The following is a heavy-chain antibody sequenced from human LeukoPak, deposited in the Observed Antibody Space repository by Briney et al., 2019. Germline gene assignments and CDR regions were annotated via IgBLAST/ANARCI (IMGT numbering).Heavy chain of an antibody. Sequence: GRSLRLSCAASGFTFSSYWMSSVRLAPGNGLEWVGNIKGDGSEKWYVDSVKGRFTISRDNAQNSVYLQMNSLRAEDTALYYCARDEYRSRWLHPWGQGTLVTVTS. D-gene: IGHD4-11*01. J-gene: IGHJ5*02. CDR2: IKGDGSEK. CDR1: GFTFSSYW. V-gene: IGHV3-7*01. CDR3: ARDEYRSRWLHP.